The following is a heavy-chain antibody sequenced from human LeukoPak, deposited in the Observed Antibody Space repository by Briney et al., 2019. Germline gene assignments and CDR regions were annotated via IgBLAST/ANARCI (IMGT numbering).Heavy chain of an antibody. CDR2: IYGGGNI. CDR3: ARGAGYNYPYYFDY. D-gene: IGHD5-24*01. J-gene: IGHJ4*02. V-gene: IGHV3-53*01. CDR1: GFTFSNAW. Sequence: GGSLRLSCAASGFTFSNAWMNWVRQAPGKGLEWVSVIYGGGNIYYADSVKGRFTVSRDNSKNTLYLQMNSLRAEDTAVYYCARGAGYNYPYYFDYWGQGTLVTVSS.